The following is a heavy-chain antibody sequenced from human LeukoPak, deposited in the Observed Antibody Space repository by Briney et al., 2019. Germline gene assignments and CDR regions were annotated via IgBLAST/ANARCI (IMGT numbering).Heavy chain of an antibody. Sequence: SETLSLTCTVSGASISSGGSYWGWIRQPPGKGLEWSGSIYYSGSADYNPSLRSRVTVSLDTSKNQLSLKLRSLTAADTAVSFCTRGHIVIIPVEPPGEWFGPWGQGIPVTVSS. CDR3: TRGHIVIIPVEPPGEWFGP. J-gene: IGHJ5*02. CDR2: IYYSGSA. V-gene: IGHV4-39*07. CDR1: GASISSGGSY. D-gene: IGHD2-2*01.